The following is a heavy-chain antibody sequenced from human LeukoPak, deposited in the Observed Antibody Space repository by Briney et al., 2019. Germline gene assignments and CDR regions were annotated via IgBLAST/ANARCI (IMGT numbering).Heavy chain of an antibody. J-gene: IGHJ3*02. CDR1: GFTFSSYS. D-gene: IGHD2-2*01. Sequence: GGSLRLSCAASGFTFSSYSMNWARQAPGKGLEWVSYISSSSSTIYYADSVKGRFTISRDNAKNSLYLQMNSLRAEDTAVYYCAREGDSVVPAAIPLSAFDIWGQGTMVTVSS. V-gene: IGHV3-48*01. CDR3: AREGDSVVPAAIPLSAFDI. CDR2: ISSSSSTI.